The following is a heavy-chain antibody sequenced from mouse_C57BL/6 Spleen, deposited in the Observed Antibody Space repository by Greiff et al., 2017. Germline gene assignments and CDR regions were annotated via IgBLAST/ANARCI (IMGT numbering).Heavy chain of an antibody. V-gene: IGHV1-15*01. CDR3: TRRGNYLFDY. CDR1: GYTFTDYE. D-gene: IGHD2-1*01. CDR2: IDPETGGT. J-gene: IGHJ2*01. Sequence: QVQLQQSGAELVRPGASVTLSCKASGYTFTDYEMHWVKQTPVHGLEWIGAIDPETGGTAYNQKFKGKAILTADKSSSTAYMELRSLTSEDSAVYYCTRRGNYLFDYWGQGTTLTVSS.